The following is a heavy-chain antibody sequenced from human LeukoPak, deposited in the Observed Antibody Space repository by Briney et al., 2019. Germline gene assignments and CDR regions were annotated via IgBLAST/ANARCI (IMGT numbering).Heavy chain of an antibody. CDR2: IIPIFGTA. V-gene: IGHV1-69*13. CDR1: GGTFSSYA. D-gene: IGHD1-26*01. CDR3: ARDLVGATTEAPDDY. J-gene: IGHJ4*02. Sequence: SVKVSCKASGGTFSSYAISWVRQAPGQGLEWMGGIIPIFGTANYAQKFQGRVTITADESTSTAYMELSSLRSEDTAVYYCARDLVGATTEAPDDYWGQGTLVTVSS.